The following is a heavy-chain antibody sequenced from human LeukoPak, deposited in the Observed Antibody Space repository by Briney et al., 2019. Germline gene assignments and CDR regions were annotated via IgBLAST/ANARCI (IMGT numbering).Heavy chain of an antibody. Sequence: PSETLSLTCTVSGGSISSYYWSWIRQPPGKGLEWIGYIYYSGSTNYNPSLKSRVTISVDTSKNQFSLKLTSVTAADTAVYYCARGGVVNYYFDYWGQGTLVTVSS. CDR1: GGSISSYY. CDR2: IYYSGST. J-gene: IGHJ4*02. D-gene: IGHD3-16*01. V-gene: IGHV4-59*01. CDR3: ARGGVVNYYFDY.